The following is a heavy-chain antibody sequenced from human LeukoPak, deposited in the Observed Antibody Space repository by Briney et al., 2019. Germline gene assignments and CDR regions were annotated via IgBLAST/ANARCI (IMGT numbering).Heavy chain of an antibody. CDR3: ANLNSVGY. V-gene: IGHV3-43*01. CDR2: ISWDGGST. CDR1: GFTFDDYT. Sequence: GGSLRLSCAASGFTFDDYTMHWVRQAPGKGLEWVSLISWDGGSTYYADSVKGRFTSSRDNSKNSLYLQMNSLRTEDSALYYCANLNSVGYWGQGTLVTVSS. D-gene: IGHD1-7*01. J-gene: IGHJ4*02.